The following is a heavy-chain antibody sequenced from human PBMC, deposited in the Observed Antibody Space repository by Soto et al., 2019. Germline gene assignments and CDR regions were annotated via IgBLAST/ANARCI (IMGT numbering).Heavy chain of an antibody. CDR3: ANHGGFDF. J-gene: IGHJ3*01. CDR2: ISIRGDYR. Sequence: EGQLLQSGGGLVQPGESLRLSCAASGFTFSSSGMSWVRQAPGKGLEWVSSISIRGDYRYYADSVKGRFTISRDNSKNTLYLQMSNMTADDTALYYCANHGGFDFWGQGTMVAVS. V-gene: IGHV3-23*01. D-gene: IGHD4-17*01. CDR1: GFTFSSSG.